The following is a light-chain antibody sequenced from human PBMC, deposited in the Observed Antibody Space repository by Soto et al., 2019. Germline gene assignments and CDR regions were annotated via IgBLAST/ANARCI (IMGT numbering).Light chain of an antibody. CDR1: QIISTW. V-gene: IGKV1-5*01. J-gene: IGKJ1*01. CDR2: AAS. CDR3: QQYNNWPRT. Sequence: DTQMTQSPSTLSASIGDRVTITFRASQIISTWLAWYQQKPGKAPKLLIYAASTRATGIPARFSGSGSGTEFTLTISSLQSEDFAVYYCQQYNNWPRTFGQGTKVDIK.